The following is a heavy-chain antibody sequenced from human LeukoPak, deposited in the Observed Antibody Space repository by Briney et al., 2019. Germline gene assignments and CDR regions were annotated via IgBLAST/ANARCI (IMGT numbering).Heavy chain of an antibody. CDR3: ARDLGRPAPQLFGY. V-gene: IGHV1-2*02. Sequence: ASVKVSCKASGGTFSSYAISWVRQAPGQGLEWMGWINPNSGGTNYAQKFQGRVTMTSDTSISTAYMELSRLRSDDTAVYYCARDLGRPAPQLFGYWGQGTLVTVSS. CDR2: INPNSGGT. J-gene: IGHJ4*02. D-gene: IGHD6-13*01. CDR1: GGTFSSYA.